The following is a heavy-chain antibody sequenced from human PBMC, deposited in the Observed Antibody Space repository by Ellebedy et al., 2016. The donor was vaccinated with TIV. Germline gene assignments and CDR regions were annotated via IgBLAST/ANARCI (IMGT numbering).Heavy chain of an antibody. Sequence: MPSETLSLTCTVSRVSITDPTYYWAWLRQPPGKGLDWLGTIFHSGTTYKSPAPSSRGSMSVDTSRNQFSLDLKSVTAADTAVYYCARHLRYSDWRILDLWGPGILVAVSS. CDR2: IFHSGTT. D-gene: IGHD3-9*01. CDR1: RVSITDPTYY. V-gene: IGHV4-39*01. CDR3: ARHLRYSDWRILDL. J-gene: IGHJ5*02.